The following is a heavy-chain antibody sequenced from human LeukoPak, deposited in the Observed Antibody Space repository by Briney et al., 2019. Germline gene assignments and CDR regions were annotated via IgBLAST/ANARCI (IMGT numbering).Heavy chain of an antibody. CDR1: GYTLTELS. CDR3: ARDNVVGATLTNRAEYFQH. Sequence: ASVKVSCKVSGYTLTELSMHWVRQAPGKGLEWMGGFDPEDGETIYAQKLQGRVTMTTDTSTSTAYMELRSLRSDDTAVYYCARDNVVGATLTNRAEYFQHWGQGTLVTVSS. CDR2: FDPEDGET. J-gene: IGHJ1*01. D-gene: IGHD1-26*01. V-gene: IGHV1-24*01.